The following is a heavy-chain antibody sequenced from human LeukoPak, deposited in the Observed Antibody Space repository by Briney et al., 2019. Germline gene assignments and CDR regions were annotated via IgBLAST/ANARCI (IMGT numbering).Heavy chain of an antibody. J-gene: IGHJ4*02. Sequence: HPGGSLRLSCAASGFTFSSYAMSWVRQAPGKGLEWVSAISGSGGSTYYADSVKGRFTISRDNAKSTLYLQMNSLRAEDTAVYYCAKDRETTASGTFDFRGQGTLVTVSS. CDR1: GFTFSSYA. CDR2: ISGSGGST. CDR3: AKDRETTASGTFDF. V-gene: IGHV3-23*01. D-gene: IGHD6-13*01.